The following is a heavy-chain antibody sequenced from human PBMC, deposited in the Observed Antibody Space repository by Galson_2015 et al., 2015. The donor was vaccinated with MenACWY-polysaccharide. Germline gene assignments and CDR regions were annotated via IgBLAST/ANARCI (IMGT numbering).Heavy chain of an antibody. CDR1: GYNFTSYD. Sequence: SVKVSCKASGYNFTSYDINWVRQATGQGLEWMGWMNPNSGNTGYAQKFQGRVTMTSSTAMTTAYMELSSLRSEATAVYYCARIISRKYTFADPWGQGTLVTASS. CDR2: MNPNSGNT. V-gene: IGHV1-8*01. J-gene: IGHJ5*02. CDR3: ARIISRKYTFADP. D-gene: IGHD2-21*01.